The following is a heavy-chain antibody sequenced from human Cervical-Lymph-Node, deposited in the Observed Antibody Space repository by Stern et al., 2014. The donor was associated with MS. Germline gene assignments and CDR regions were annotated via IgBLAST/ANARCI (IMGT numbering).Heavy chain of an antibody. J-gene: IGHJ6*02. D-gene: IGHD2-2*01. CDR3: ARARLDCSSTSCLPRLDV. Sequence: DQLVESGAEVKKPGSSVKVSCKASGGTFSSYAISWVRQAPGQGLEWMGGIIPIFGTANYAQKFQGRVTITADESTSTAYMELSSLRSEDTAVYYCARARLDCSSTSCLPRLDVWGQGTTVTVSS. CDR2: IIPIFGTA. CDR1: GGTFSSYA. V-gene: IGHV1-69*01.